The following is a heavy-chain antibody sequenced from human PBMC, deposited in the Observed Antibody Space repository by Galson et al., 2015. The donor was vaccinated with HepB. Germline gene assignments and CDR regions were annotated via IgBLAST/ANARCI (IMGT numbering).Heavy chain of an antibody. D-gene: IGHD1-14*01. CDR3: ATRNVDY. Sequence: SLRLSCAASGFTFSNYGMRWVRQAPGKGLDWVSAIRGRDGSTHYADSVKGRFTISRDNSKNTLYLQMNNLRAEDTALYYCATRNVDYWGRGTLVTVSS. CDR1: GFTFSNYG. V-gene: IGHV3-23*01. CDR2: IRGRDGST. J-gene: IGHJ4*02.